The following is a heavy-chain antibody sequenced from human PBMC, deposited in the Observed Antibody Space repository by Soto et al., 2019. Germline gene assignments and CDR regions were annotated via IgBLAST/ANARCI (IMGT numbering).Heavy chain of an antibody. CDR1: GFTFSSYS. CDR2: ISSGSSYI. V-gene: IGHV3-21*01. D-gene: IGHD1-26*01. J-gene: IGHJ1*01. Sequence: PGGSLRLSCAASGFTFSSYSMNWVRQAPGKGLEWVSSISSGSSYIYYADSVKGRFTISRDNAKNSLYLQMNSLRAEDTAVYYCARDLSAIVGATEYFQHWGQGTLVTVSS. CDR3: ARDLSAIVGATEYFQH.